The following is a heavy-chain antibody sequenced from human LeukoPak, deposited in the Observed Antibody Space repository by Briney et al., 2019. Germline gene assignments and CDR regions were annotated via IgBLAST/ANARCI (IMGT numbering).Heavy chain of an antibody. J-gene: IGHJ4*02. V-gene: IGHV3-48*03. CDR3: ARGIGATGLYFDY. Sequence: GGSLRLSCSASGFTFNIYDMNWVRQAPGKGLEWVSYISSSGLTIYYADSVKGRFTISRDNAKNSLYLQMNSLRVEDTAVYYRARGIGATGLYFDYWGQGTLVTVSS. CDR2: ISSSGLTI. D-gene: IGHD6-13*01. CDR1: GFTFNIYD.